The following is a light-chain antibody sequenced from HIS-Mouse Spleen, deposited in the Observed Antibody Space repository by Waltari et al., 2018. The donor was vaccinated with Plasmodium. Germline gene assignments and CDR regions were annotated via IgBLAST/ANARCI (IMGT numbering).Light chain of an antibody. J-gene: IGKJ3*01. CDR3: QQYGSSPPT. V-gene: IGKV3-11*01. CDR2: DAS. CDR1: QRVSSY. Sequence: EIVLTQSPATLSLSPGERATLSCRASQRVSSYLAWYQQKPGQAPRLLIYDASNRATGIPARFSGSGSGTDFTLTISSLEPEDFAVYYWQQYGSSPPTFGPGTKVDIK.